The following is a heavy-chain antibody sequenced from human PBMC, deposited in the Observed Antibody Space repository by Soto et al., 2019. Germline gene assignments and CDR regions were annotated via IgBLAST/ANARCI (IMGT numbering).Heavy chain of an antibody. V-gene: IGHV1-69*01. CDR1: GGTFSSYA. Sequence: QVQLVQSGAEVKKPGSSVKVSCKASGGTFSSYAISWVRQAPGQGLEWMGGILPIFGTANYAQKFQGRVTITADESTSTAYMELGSLRSEDTAVYYCARNTYLAAAGIWWDYWGQGTLVTVSS. D-gene: IGHD6-13*01. CDR2: ILPIFGTA. CDR3: ARNTYLAAAGIWWDY. J-gene: IGHJ4*02.